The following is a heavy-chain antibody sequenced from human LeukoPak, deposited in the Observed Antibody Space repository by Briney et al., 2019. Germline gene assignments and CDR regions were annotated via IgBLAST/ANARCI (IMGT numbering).Heavy chain of an antibody. Sequence: GGSLRLSCAASGFTFSSYSMNWVRQAPGKGLEWVSSISSSSSYIYYADSVKGRFTISRDNAKNSLYLQMNSLRAEDTAVYYCARGPEYQLLPLGMDVWGQGTTVTVSS. CDR2: ISSSSSYI. J-gene: IGHJ6*02. CDR3: ARGPEYQLLPLGMDV. CDR1: GFTFSSYS. V-gene: IGHV3-21*01. D-gene: IGHD2-2*01.